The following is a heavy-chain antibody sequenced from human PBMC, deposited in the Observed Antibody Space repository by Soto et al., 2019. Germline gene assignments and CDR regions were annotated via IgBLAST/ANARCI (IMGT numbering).Heavy chain of an antibody. Sequence: SRPTQATPKHALALKCSISVFSLKNTSKGVGWIRLPSGKALEWLALRYWDDDNRYNPSLKSRLTLTKDTSKSQVVLTLTNVDPADTATYYCAHNPPQDSGAFDIWGHRTTVTVSS. J-gene: IGHJ3*02. CDR1: VFSLKNTSKG. CDR3: AHNPPQDSGAFDI. CDR2: RYWDDDN. V-gene: IGHV2-5*02. D-gene: IGHD6-19*01.